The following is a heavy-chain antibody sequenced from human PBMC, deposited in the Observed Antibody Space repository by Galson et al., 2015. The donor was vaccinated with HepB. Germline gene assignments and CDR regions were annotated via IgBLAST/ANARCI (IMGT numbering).Heavy chain of an antibody. J-gene: IGHJ1*01. D-gene: IGHD4-17*01. CDR3: AKDHSYGDYYEYFQH. V-gene: IGHV3-9*01. CDR1: GFTFDDYA. Sequence: SLRLSCAASGFTFDDYAMHWVRQAPGKGLEWVSGISWNSGSIGYADSVKGRFTISRDNAKNSLYLQMNSLRAEDTALYYCAKDHSYGDYYEYFQHWGQGTLVTVSS. CDR2: ISWNSGSI.